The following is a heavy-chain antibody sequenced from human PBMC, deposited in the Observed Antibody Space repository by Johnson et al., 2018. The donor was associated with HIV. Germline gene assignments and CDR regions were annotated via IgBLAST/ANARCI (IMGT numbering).Heavy chain of an antibody. Sequence: VLLVESGGGVVQPGGSLRLSCAASGFTFSSYDIHWVRQATGKGLESVSPIGPAADTYYPGSVKGRFTVSRENAKNSLYLQMNSLRAGDTAVYYCAREWIGHSSSWFRYAFDIWGQGTMVTVSS. V-gene: IGHV3-13*01. CDR3: AREWIGHSSSWFRYAFDI. J-gene: IGHJ3*02. CDR1: GFTFSSYD. D-gene: IGHD6-13*01. CDR2: IGPAADT.